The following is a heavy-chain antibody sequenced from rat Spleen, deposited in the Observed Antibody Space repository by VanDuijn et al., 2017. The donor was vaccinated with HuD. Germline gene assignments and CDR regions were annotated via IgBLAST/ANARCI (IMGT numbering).Heavy chain of an antibody. CDR1: GFTFSSFA. Sequence: EVQLVESGGGLVQPGRSLKLSCAASGFTFSSFAMAWVRQAPKKGLEWVATITSGGSNAYYPDSVKGRFTISRDNAKSTLYLQMDSLRSEDTATYYCAKRGYYYVMDAWGQGASVTVSS. CDR2: ITSGGSNA. D-gene: IGHD1-11*01. J-gene: IGHJ4*01. V-gene: IGHV5-25*01. CDR3: AKRGYYYVMDA.